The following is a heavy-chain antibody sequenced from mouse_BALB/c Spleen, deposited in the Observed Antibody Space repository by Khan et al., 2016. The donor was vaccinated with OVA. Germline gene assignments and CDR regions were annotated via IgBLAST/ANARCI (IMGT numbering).Heavy chain of an antibody. J-gene: IGHJ3*01. V-gene: IGHV5-6-5*01. CDR3: ARDYWFVY. CDR1: GFSFSNYA. CDR2: ISSGGTT. Sequence: EVELVESGGGLVKPGGSLKVSCAVSGFSFSNYAMSWVRQTPEKRLEWVASISSGGTTYYTDSVKGRFTISRDNARNILYLQMSSLRSEDTALYYCARDYWFVYWGQVTLVTVSA.